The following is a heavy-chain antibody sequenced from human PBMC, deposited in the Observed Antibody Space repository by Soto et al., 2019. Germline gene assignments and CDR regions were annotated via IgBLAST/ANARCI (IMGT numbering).Heavy chain of an antibody. D-gene: IGHD3-16*01. V-gene: IGHV3-9*01. CDR2: ISWNSGTI. J-gene: IGHJ5*01. Sequence: GGSLRLSCAASGFTFDDYAMHWVRQAPGKGLERVSGISWNSGTIGYADSVKGRFTISRDNSKNSLYLQMNSLRPEDTALYYCAKDGSQKDDDGNWLGSWGQGTLVTVSS. CDR3: AKDGSQKDDDGNWLGS. CDR1: GFTFDDYA.